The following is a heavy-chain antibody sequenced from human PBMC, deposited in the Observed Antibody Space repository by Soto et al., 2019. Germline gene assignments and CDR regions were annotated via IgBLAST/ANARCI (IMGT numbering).Heavy chain of an antibody. D-gene: IGHD2-15*01. CDR3: AKAYCRGGSCANWFDP. CDR2: ISGSGAST. Sequence: EVQLLESGGGLVQPGGSLRLSCAASGFTFSSYAMSWVRQAPGKGLEWVSAISGSGASTYYADSVKGRFTVSRDNSNITRYLQMSSLRAEDTAVYYCAKAYCRGGSCANWFDPWGQGTLVTVSS. V-gene: IGHV3-23*01. CDR1: GFTFSSYA. J-gene: IGHJ5*02.